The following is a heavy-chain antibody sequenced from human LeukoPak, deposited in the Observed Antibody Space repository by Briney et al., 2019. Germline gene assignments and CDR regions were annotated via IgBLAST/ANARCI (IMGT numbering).Heavy chain of an antibody. Sequence: GGSLRLSCAASGFTFSSYAMSWVRQAPGKGLEWVSAISGSGGSTYYADSVKGRFTISRDNSKNTLYLQMNSLRAEDTAVYYCAKDVYDFWSGQGYFQHWGQGTLGTVSS. CDR1: GFTFSSYA. CDR2: ISGSGGST. J-gene: IGHJ1*01. CDR3: AKDVYDFWSGQGYFQH. D-gene: IGHD3-3*01. V-gene: IGHV3-23*01.